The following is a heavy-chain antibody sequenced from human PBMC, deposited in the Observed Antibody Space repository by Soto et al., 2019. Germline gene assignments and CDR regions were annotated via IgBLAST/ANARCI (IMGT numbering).Heavy chain of an antibody. Sequence: PSETLSLTCSVSGDSISSGDYFWSWIRQPPGKGLEWIGCIYYSGSTYYNPSLKSRVTISVDTSKNQFSLKLSSVTAADTAVYYCARDPQIFWFDPWGQGTLVTVSS. J-gene: IGHJ5*02. CDR2: IYYSGST. D-gene: IGHD2-15*01. V-gene: IGHV4-30-4*01. CDR3: ARDPQIFWFDP. CDR1: GDSISSGDYF.